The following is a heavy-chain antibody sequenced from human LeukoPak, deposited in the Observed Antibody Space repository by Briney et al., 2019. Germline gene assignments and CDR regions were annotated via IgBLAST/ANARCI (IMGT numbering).Heavy chain of an antibody. Sequence: GAPVKVSCKASGYTFTGYYMHWVRQAPGQGLEWMGRINPNSGGTNYAQKFQGRVTMTRDTSISTAYMELSRLRSDDTAVYYCARECSSTSCYNLGDFDYWGQGTLVTVSS. J-gene: IGHJ4*02. CDR1: GYTFTGYY. CDR3: ARECSSTSCYNLGDFDY. CDR2: INPNSGGT. D-gene: IGHD2-2*02. V-gene: IGHV1-2*06.